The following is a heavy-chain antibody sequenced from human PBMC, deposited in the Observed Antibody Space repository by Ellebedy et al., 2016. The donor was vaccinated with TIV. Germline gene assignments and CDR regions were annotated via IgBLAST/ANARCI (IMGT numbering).Heavy chain of an antibody. J-gene: IGHJ4*02. CDR3: AKDRQFGELLGLFLDY. CDR2: IRYDGSNK. CDR1: GFTFSSYG. Sequence: GGSLRLSCAASGFTFSSYGMHWVRQAPGKGLEWVAFIRYDGSNKYYADSVKGRFTISRDNSKNTLYLQMNSLRAEDTAVYYCAKDRQFGELLGLFLDYWGQGTLVTVSS. D-gene: IGHD3-10*01. V-gene: IGHV3-30*02.